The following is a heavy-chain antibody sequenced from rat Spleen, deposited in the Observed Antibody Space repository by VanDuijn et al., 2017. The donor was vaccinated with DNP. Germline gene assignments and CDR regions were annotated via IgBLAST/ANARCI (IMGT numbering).Heavy chain of an antibody. D-gene: IGHD3-8*01. CDR3: TSNPHIRTAAPFDY. Sequence: EVQLVESGGGPVQPGRSLKFSCAASGFTFSDYAMAWVRQAPKKGLEWVATIIYDGSSTYYRDSVKGRFTISRDNAKSTLYLQVNSLRSEDTATYYCTSNPHIRTAAPFDYWGQGVMVTVSS. CDR2: IIYDGSST. V-gene: IGHV5-17*01. CDR1: GFTFSDYA. J-gene: IGHJ2*01.